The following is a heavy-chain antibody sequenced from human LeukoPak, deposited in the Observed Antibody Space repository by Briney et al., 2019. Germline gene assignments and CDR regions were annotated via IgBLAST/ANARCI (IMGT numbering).Heavy chain of an antibody. CDR2: MNPNSGNT. V-gene: IGHV1-8*01. D-gene: IGHD5-12*01. CDR3: ASRKKRVGQWLRPYYYYYYGMDV. Sequence: ASVKVSCKASGYTFTSYDINWVRQATGQGLKWMGWMNPNSGNTGYAQKFQGRVTMTRNTSISTAYMELSSLRSEDTAVYYCASRKKRVGQWLRPYYYYYYGMDVWGQGTTVTVSS. CDR1: GYTFTSYD. J-gene: IGHJ6*02.